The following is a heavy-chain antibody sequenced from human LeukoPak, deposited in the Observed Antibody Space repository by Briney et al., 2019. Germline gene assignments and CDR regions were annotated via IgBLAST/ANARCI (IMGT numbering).Heavy chain of an antibody. CDR3: AREFPERDAFDI. V-gene: IGHV3-30*04. CDR2: ISYDGSNK. Sequence: GGSLRLSCAASGFTFSSYAMRWVRQAPGKGLEWVAVISYDGSNKYYADSVKGRFTISRDNSKNTLYLQMNSLRAEDTAVYYCAREFPERDAFDIWGQGTMVTVSS. CDR1: GFTFSSYA. J-gene: IGHJ3*02. D-gene: IGHD1-14*01.